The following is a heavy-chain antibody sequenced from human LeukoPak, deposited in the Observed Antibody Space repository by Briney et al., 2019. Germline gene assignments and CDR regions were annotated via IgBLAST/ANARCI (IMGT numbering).Heavy chain of an antibody. V-gene: IGHV3-11*04. CDR1: GFIFSDYY. CDR3: ARDYYDSSGYYSTVGYFDY. D-gene: IGHD3-22*01. CDR2: ISNPSSTK. J-gene: IGHJ4*02. Sequence: GGSLRLSCDASGFIFSDYYMSWARQAPGKGLEWISYISNPSSTKYYADSVKGRFTISRDNAKNSLYLQMNSLRAEDTAVYFCARDYYDSSGYYSTVGYFDYWGQGTLVTVSS.